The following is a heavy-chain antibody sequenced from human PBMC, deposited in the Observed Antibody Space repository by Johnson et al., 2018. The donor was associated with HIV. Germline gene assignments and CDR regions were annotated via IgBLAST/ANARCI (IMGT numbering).Heavy chain of an antibody. CDR1: GFTFSTYG. Sequence: QMQLVESGGGVVQPGRSLRLSCVASGFTFSTYGMHWVRQAPGKGLEWVAVIWYDGSNKYYADSVKGRFTISRDNSKNTLYLQMNSLRAEDTAVYYCARDGTRLEQWLHGAGAFDIWGQGTMVTVSS. J-gene: IGHJ3*02. D-gene: IGHD6-19*01. CDR3: ARDGTRLEQWLHGAGAFDI. V-gene: IGHV3-33*01. CDR2: IWYDGSNK.